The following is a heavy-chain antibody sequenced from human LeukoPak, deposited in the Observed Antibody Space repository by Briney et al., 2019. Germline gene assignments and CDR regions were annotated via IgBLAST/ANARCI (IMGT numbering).Heavy chain of an antibody. CDR2: INHSGST. CDR1: GGSFSGYY. Sequence: KPSETLSLTCAVYGGSFSGYYWSWIRQPPGKGLEWIGEINHSGSTNYNPSLKSRVTISVDTSKNQFSLKLSSVTAADTAVYYCARALRWEGGFDPWGQGTLVTVSS. V-gene: IGHV4-34*01. D-gene: IGHD4-23*01. J-gene: IGHJ5*02. CDR3: ARALRWEGGFDP.